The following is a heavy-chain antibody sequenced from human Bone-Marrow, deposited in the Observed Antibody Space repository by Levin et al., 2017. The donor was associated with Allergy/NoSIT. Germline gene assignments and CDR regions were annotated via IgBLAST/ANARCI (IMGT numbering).Heavy chain of an antibody. CDR3: AKTSLKSGTLIWFGESSLDY. CDR2: ISGSGTST. J-gene: IGHJ4*02. Sequence: QAGGSLRLSCAASGFTFSNYAMSWVRQAPGTGLEWLSTISGSGTSTYYADSVKGRFTISRDNSKNTLFLQMDSLRAEDTAVYFCAKTSLKSGTLIWFGESSLDYWGQGILVTVSS. CDR1: GFTFSNYA. D-gene: IGHD3-10*01. V-gene: IGHV3-23*01.